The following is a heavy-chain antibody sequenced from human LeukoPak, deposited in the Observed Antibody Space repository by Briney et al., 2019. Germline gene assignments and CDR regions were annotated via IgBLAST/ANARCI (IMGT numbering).Heavy chain of an antibody. CDR2: ISSSGSTI. V-gene: IGHV3-48*03. J-gene: IGHJ4*02. Sequence: GGSLRLSCAASGFTFSSYEMNWVRQAPGEGLEWVSYISSSGSTIYYADSVKGRFTISRDNAKNSLYLQMNSLRAEDTAVYYCARKLTGTKYFGSWGQGTLVTVSS. D-gene: IGHD1-1*01. CDR1: GFTFSSYE. CDR3: ARKLTGTKYFGS.